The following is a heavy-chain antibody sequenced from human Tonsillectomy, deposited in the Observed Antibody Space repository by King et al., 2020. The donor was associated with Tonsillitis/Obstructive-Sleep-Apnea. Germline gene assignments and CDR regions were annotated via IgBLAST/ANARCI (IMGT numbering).Heavy chain of an antibody. D-gene: IGHD3-10*01. CDR3: ARDHGGFWKNWFDP. V-gene: IGHV4-59*01. J-gene: IGHJ5*02. CDR1: GGSISSYY. Sequence: VQLQESGPGLVKPSETLSLTCTVSGGSISSYYWSWIRQPPGKGLEWIGYIYYSGSTNYNPSLKSRVTISVDTSKNQFSLKLSSVTAADTAVYYWARDHGGFWKNWFDPWGQGTRVTVSS. CDR2: IYYSGST.